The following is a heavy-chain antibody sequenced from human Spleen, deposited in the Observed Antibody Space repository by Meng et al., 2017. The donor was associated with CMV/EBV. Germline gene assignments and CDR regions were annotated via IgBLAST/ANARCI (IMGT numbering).Heavy chain of an antibody. D-gene: IGHD3-16*01. CDR1: GFIFSNYG. CDR3: VTDQDRLGGI. V-gene: IGHV3-30*02. Sequence: GGSLRLSCAASGFIFSNYGMHWVRQAPGKGLEWVAFVRYDGNNKHYADSVKGRFTISRDNAKNSLYLQMNSLRAEDTAVYYCVTDQDRLGGIWGQGTMVTVSS. J-gene: IGHJ3*02. CDR2: VRYDGNNK.